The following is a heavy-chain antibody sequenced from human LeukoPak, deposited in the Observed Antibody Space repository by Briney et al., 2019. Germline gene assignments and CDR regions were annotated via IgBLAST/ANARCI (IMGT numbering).Heavy chain of an antibody. CDR2: IKQDGSEK. J-gene: IGHJ6*02. V-gene: IGHV3-7*01. Sequence: PGGSLRLSCAASGFTFSSYWMSWVRQAPGKGLEWVANIKQDGSEKYYVDSVKGRFTISRDNAKNSLYLQMNSLRAEDTAVYYCARVVYCGGDCYSGGMDVWGQGTTVTVSS. CDR3: ARVVYCGGDCYSGGMDV. D-gene: IGHD2-21*02. CDR1: GFTFSSYW.